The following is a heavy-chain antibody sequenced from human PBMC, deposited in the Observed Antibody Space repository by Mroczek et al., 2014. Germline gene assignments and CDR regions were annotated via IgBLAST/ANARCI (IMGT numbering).Heavy chain of an antibody. V-gene: IGHV3-49*03. D-gene: IGHD6-13*01. J-gene: IGHJ6*02. CDR1: GFTFGDYA. CDR3: TRDNPFRPQLESVDYYYYGMDV. CDR2: IRSKAYGGTT. Sequence: VQLVESGGGLVQPGRSLRLSCTASGFTFGDYAMSWFRQAPGKGLEWVGFIRSKAYGGTTEYAASVKGRFTISRDDSKSIAYLQMNSLKTEDTAVYYCTRDNPFRPQLESVDYYYYGMDVWGQGTHGHRLL.